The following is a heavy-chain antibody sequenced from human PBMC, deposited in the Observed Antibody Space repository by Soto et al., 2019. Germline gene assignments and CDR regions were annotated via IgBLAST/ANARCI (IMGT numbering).Heavy chain of an antibody. D-gene: IGHD2-21*02. CDR2: IWYDGSKK. CDR3: VKDHCGGDCYSNPYFDY. CDR1: GFTFSTYG. V-gene: IGHV3-33*06. Sequence: PGGSLSLSCAASGFTFSTYGIHWVRQAPGKGLEWLAVIWYDGSKKYYADSVQGRFTISRDNSKNTGYLQMNSLRAEDTAVYYCVKDHCGGDCYSNPYFDYWGQGTLVTVSS. J-gene: IGHJ4*02.